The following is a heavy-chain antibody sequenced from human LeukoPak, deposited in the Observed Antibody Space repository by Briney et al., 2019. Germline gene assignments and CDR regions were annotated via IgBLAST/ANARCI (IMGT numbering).Heavy chain of an antibody. CDR2: INPNSGGT. D-gene: IGHD4-23*01. V-gene: IGHV1-2*02. CDR1: GYSFTGYY. J-gene: IGHJ4*02. CDR3: AREGGNFCFDY. Sequence: ASVKVSCKASGYSFTGYYMHWVRQAPGQGLEWMGWINPNSGGTNFARKFQGRVTVTRDTSISTAYMELSRLRSDDTAVYYCAREGGNFCFDYWGQGTLVTVSS.